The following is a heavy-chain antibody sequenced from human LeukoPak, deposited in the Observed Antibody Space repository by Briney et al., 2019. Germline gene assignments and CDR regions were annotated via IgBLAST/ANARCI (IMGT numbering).Heavy chain of an antibody. CDR3: ARDYYDFWSGYYTHFDY. V-gene: IGHV3-7*01. J-gene: IGHJ4*02. Sequence: PGGSLRLSCAASGFTFNSYWMTWVRQAPGKGLEWVANIKEDGSVKYYVDSVKGRFAISRDNAKNSLYLQMNSLRAEDTAVYYCARDYYDFWSGYYTHFDYWGQGTLVTVSS. CDR2: IKEDGSVK. CDR1: GFTFNSYW. D-gene: IGHD3-3*01.